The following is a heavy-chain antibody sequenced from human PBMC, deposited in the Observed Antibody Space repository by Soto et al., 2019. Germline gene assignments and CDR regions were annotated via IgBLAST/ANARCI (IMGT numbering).Heavy chain of an antibody. Sequence: GGSLRFSCAASGFTFSTYSMNWVRQAPGKGLEWVSHISGSGSTIYYADSVKGRFTTSRDNAKNSLYLQMNSLRDEDTALYYCAREGVVPPHYFYDYWGQGTLVTVSS. CDR1: GFTFSTYS. D-gene: IGHD3-3*01. J-gene: IGHJ4*02. CDR3: AREGVVPPHYFYDY. V-gene: IGHV3-48*02. CDR2: ISGSGSTI.